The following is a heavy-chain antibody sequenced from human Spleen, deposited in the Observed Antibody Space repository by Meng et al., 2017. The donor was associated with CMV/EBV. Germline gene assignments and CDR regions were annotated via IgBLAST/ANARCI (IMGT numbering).Heavy chain of an antibody. CDR2: ISSSSTI. Sequence: GESLKISCAVSGFTFSTYEMNWVRQAPGKGLEWVSYISSSSTIYYADSVKGRFTISRDNAKNSLYLQMNSLRAEDTAVYYCAREGYCGGDCFEVYYYYYYGMDVWGQGTTVTVSS. CDR1: GFTFSTYE. J-gene: IGHJ6*02. D-gene: IGHD2-21*01. V-gene: IGHV3-48*03. CDR3: AREGYCGGDCFEVYYYYYYGMDV.